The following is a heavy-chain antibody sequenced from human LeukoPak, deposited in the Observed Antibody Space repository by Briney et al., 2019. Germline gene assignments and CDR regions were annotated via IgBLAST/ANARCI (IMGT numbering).Heavy chain of an antibody. V-gene: IGHV3-23*01. Sequence: WGSLRLYCAASGFTFSSYAMSWVRQAPGKGLEWVSAISGSGGSTYYADSVKGRFTISRDNSKNTLYLQMNSLRAEDTAVYYCARGGWELTTSYYFDYWGQGTLVTVSS. D-gene: IGHD1-26*01. J-gene: IGHJ4*02. CDR1: GFTFSSYA. CDR2: ISGSGGST. CDR3: ARGGWELTTSYYFDY.